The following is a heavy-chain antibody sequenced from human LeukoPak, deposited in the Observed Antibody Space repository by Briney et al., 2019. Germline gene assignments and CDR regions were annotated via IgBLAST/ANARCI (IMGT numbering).Heavy chain of an antibody. J-gene: IGHJ4*02. Sequence: GGSLRLSCAASRFTLSNYWMNWVRQAPVKGLEWVSYISSSSSTIYYADSVKGRFTISRDNAKNSLYLQMNSLRAEDTAVYYCARDQPDIVVVPAARSYWGQGTLVTVSS. V-gene: IGHV3-48*01. CDR3: ARDQPDIVVVPAARSY. D-gene: IGHD2-2*01. CDR2: ISSSSSTI. CDR1: RFTLSNYW.